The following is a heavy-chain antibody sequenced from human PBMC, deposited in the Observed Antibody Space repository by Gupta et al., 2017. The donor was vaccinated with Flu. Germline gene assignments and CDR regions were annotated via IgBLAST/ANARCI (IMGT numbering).Heavy chain of an antibody. CDR1: GFTFSSYS. CDR2: ISSSSSYI. V-gene: IGHV3-21*01. J-gene: IGHJ4*02. D-gene: IGHD3-22*01. CDR3: ARAWDSRGYDDY. Sequence: EVQLVESGGGLVKPGGSLRLSCAASGFTFSSYSMNWVRQAPGRGLEWVSFISSSSSYIYYADSVKGRFTISRDNAKNSLYLQMKSLRAEDTAVYYCARAWDSRGYDDYWGQGTLVTVSS.